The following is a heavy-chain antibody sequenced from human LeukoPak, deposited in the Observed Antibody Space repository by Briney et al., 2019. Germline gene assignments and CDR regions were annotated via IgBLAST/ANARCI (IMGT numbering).Heavy chain of an antibody. CDR1: GFTFSSYE. V-gene: IGHV3-48*03. CDR2: ISSSGTTI. Sequence: GGSLRLSCAASGFTFSSYEMNWVRQAPGKGLEWVSYISSSGTTIYYADSVKGRFIISRDNAKNSVHLQMNSLRAEDTAVYYCAREVGGGSPYFGYWGQGTLVTVSS. D-gene: IGHD2-15*01. CDR3: AREVGGGSPYFGY. J-gene: IGHJ4*02.